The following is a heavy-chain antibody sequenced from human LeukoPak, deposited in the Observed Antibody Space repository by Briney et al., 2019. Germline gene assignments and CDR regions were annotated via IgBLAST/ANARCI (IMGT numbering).Heavy chain of an antibody. CDR1: GGSISSYY. Sequence: SETLSLTRTVSGGSISSYYWSWIRQPPGKGLEWIGYIYYSGSTNYNPSLKSRVTISVDTSKNQSSLKLSSVTAADTAVYYCARDGDYYYYMDVWGKGTTVTVSS. CDR3: ARDGDYYYYMDV. V-gene: IGHV4-59*01. CDR2: IYYSGST. J-gene: IGHJ6*03. D-gene: IGHD3-10*01.